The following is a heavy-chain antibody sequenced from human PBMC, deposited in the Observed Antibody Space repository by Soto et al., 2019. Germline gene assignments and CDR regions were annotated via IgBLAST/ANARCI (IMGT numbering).Heavy chain of an antibody. J-gene: IGHJ5*02. D-gene: IGHD2-15*01. CDR1: GDSITSGGYS. Sequence: SETLSLTCAVSGDSITSGGYSWSWVRQPPGKGLEWVGFIYRNGNTYYNPSLKGRVTMSVDRSKNQFSLNLTSVTAADTAVYYCATTRYCSGGSCPGAWFDPWGQGTLVTVSS. CDR3: ATTRYCSGGSCPGAWFDP. CDR2: IYRNGNT. V-gene: IGHV4-30-2*01.